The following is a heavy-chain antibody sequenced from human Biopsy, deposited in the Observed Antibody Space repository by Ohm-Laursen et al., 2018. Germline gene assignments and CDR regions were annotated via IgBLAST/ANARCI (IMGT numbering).Heavy chain of an antibody. V-gene: IGHV4-61*01. D-gene: IGHD2-2*01. Sequence: SQTLSLTCSVSGGSVSDSFHFWSWIRQPPGKGLEWIANVYDSGTTNYNPSLKSRVTISLDTSKNQFPLKLSSVTAADTAVYFCTRDVKRYCSGTSCYSGYFGMDVWGQGTTVTVSS. CDR3: TRDVKRYCSGTSCYSGYFGMDV. CDR1: GGSVSDSFHF. J-gene: IGHJ6*02. CDR2: VYDSGTT.